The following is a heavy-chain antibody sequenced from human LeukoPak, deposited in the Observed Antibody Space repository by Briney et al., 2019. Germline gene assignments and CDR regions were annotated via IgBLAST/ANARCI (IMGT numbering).Heavy chain of an antibody. Sequence: ASVKVSCKASGYTFSGYYMQWVRQAPGQGLEWMGIINPSGGSTSYAQKFQGRVTMTRDTSTSTVYMELSSLRSEDTAVYYCARESIAARRVDYWGQGTLVTVSS. CDR1: GYTFSGYY. CDR3: ARESIAARRVDY. CDR2: INPSGGST. J-gene: IGHJ4*02. D-gene: IGHD6-6*01. V-gene: IGHV1-46*01.